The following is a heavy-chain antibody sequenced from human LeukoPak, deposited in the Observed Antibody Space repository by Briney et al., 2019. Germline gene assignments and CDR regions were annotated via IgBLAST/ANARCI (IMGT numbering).Heavy chain of an antibody. D-gene: IGHD6-13*01. CDR2: ISGSGST. CDR1: GFTFSSYA. Sequence: GSLRLSCAASGFTFSSYAMSWVRQAPGKGLEWVSTISGSGSTSYADSVKGRFTISRVNTKNTLYLQMNSLRAEDTAVYYCARVPIAAAGIGYWGQGTLVTVSS. J-gene: IGHJ4*02. CDR3: ARVPIAAAGIGY. V-gene: IGHV3-23*01.